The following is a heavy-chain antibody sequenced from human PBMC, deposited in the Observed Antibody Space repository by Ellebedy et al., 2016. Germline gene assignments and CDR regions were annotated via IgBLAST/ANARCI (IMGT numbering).Heavy chain of an antibody. CDR2: ISPSGGST. D-gene: IGHD5-18*01. CDR3: ANTAMAVDYYYGMDV. J-gene: IGHJ6*02. V-gene: IGHV1-46*01. Sequence: ASVKVSCKVSGYTLTELSMHWVRQAPGQGLEWMGIISPSGGSTNYAQKFRGRVTMTRDTSTSTVYMELSSLRSEDTAVYYCANTAMAVDYYYGMDVWGQGTTVTVSS. CDR1: GYTLTELS.